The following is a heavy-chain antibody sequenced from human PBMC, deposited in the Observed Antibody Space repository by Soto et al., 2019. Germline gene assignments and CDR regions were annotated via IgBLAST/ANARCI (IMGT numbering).Heavy chain of an antibody. D-gene: IGHD1-26*01. CDR3: ARAADTDSGVNAFDI. CDR2: IYYSGST. Sequence: PSETLSLTCSISGGSISTYYLSWIRQPPGKALEWSGFIYYSGSTNYNPSVKSRATISVDTSKNQFSLKLSSVTAADTAVYYCARAADTDSGVNAFDIWGQGTGVTGSS. V-gene: IGHV4-59*01. J-gene: IGHJ3*02. CDR1: GGSISTYY.